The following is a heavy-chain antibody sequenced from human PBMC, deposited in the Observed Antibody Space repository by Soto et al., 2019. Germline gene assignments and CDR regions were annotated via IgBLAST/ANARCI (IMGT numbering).Heavy chain of an antibody. Sequence: GGSLRLSCAASGFTFSSYAMSWVRQAPGKGLEWVSAISGSGGSTYYADSVKGRFTISRDNSKNTLYLQMNSLRAEDTAIYSCAKDITIFGVVFHYYSYGMDVWGQGTTVTVSS. CDR1: GFTFSSYA. CDR3: AKDITIFGVVFHYYSYGMDV. V-gene: IGHV3-23*01. J-gene: IGHJ6*02. CDR2: ISGSGGST. D-gene: IGHD3-3*01.